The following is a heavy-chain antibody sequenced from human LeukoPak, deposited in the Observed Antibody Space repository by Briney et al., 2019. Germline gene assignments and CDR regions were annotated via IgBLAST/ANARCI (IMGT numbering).Heavy chain of an antibody. Sequence: GRSLRLSCAASGFTFSSYGMHWVRQAPGKGLEWVAVISYDGSNKYYADSVKGRFTISRDNSKNTLYLQMNSLRAEDTAVYYCAKDHRQLLPIYYMDVWGKGTTVTVSS. CDR3: AKDHRQLLPIYYMDV. CDR2: ISYDGSNK. CDR1: GFTFSSYG. V-gene: IGHV3-30*18. D-gene: IGHD2-2*01. J-gene: IGHJ6*03.